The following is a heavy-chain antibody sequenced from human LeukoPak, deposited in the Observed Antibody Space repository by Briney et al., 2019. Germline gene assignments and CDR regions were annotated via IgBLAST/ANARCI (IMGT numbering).Heavy chain of an antibody. CDR2: INSRSTYI. V-gene: IGHV3-21*01. J-gene: IGHJ5*01. D-gene: IGHD1-14*01. CDR1: GFTFSNYN. CDR3: ARDETNGFDS. Sequence: GGSLRLSCGASGFTFSNYNMNWVRQAPGEGLEWVSSINSRSTYIFYADSVMGRFTISRDNAKNSLFLQMNSLRAEDTAVYYCARDETNGFDSWGQGTLVTVSS.